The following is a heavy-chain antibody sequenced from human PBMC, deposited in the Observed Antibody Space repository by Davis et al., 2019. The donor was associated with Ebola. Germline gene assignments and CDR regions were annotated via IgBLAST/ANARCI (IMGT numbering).Heavy chain of an antibody. V-gene: IGHV3-7*01. D-gene: IGHD6-19*01. CDR3: ARVMRAVAVY. CDR2: IKQDGSEK. J-gene: IGHJ4*02. Sequence: GASLKISCAASGFTFSSYWMSWVRQAPGKGLEWVANIKQDGSEKYYVDSVKGRFTISRDNAKNSLYLQMNSLRAEDTAVYYCARVMRAVAVYWGQGTLVTVSS. CDR1: GFTFSSYW.